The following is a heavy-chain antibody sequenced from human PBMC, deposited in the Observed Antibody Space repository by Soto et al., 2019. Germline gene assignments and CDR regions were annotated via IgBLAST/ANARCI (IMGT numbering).Heavy chain of an antibody. V-gene: IGHV4-34*01. CDR2: IHYSGST. CDR1: DESFSSYY. Sequence: QVQLQQWGAGLLKPSETLSLTCAVYDESFSSYYWCWIRQPPGKGLEGIGEIHYSGSTNYTSSLKTRVNLSIEKAKIRHSLRLSCVTAAEAAVYLFARGGHNSRWFFAPWGQATLVSVTS. D-gene: IGHD6-19*01. J-gene: IGHJ5*02. CDR3: ARGGHNSRWFFAP.